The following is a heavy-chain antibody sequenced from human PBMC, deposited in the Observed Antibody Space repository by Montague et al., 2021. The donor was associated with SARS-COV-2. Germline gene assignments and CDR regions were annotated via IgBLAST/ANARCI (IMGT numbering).Heavy chain of an antibody. CDR3: ARSAFRYFDRPGMDV. D-gene: IGHD3-9*01. Sequence: TLSLTCTVSGGSIRSDGFYWNWIRQPAGKGLEWIGRIYASGTTXYXXXXKRRVIISLDRSKNQFSLKLSSVIAADTAVYYCARSAFRYFDRPGMDVWGQGTPVTVSS. J-gene: IGHJ6*02. V-gene: IGHV4-61*02. CDR2: IYASGTT. CDR1: GGSIRSDGFY.